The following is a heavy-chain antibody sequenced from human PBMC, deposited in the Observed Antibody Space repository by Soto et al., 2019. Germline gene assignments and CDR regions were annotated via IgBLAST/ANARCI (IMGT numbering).Heavy chain of an antibody. CDR1: GGSFSGYY. D-gene: IGHD6-13*01. J-gene: IGHJ5*02. Sequence: SETLSLTCAVYGGSFSGYYWSWIRQPPGKGLEWIGEINHSGSTNYNPSLKSRVTISVDTSKNQFSLKLSSVTAADTAVYYCARDSSSWYSSHSFDPWGQGTLVTVSS. CDR3: ARDSSSWYSSHSFDP. V-gene: IGHV4-34*01. CDR2: INHSGST.